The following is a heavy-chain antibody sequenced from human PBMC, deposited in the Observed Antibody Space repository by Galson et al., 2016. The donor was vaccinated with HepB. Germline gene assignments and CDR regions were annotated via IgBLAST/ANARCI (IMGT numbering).Heavy chain of an antibody. Sequence: SLRLSCAASGFTFSAYGMHWVRQAPGKRLEWVATIWYDVIKRYHADSVKGRFTISRENSKNTLSLQMNSLRAEDTAVYYCARADSRSYASKWSLDYWGQGTLVTVSS. CDR2: IWYDVIKR. D-gene: IGHD3-16*01. J-gene: IGHJ4*02. CDR1: GFTFSAYG. CDR3: ARADSRSYASKWSLDY. V-gene: IGHV3-33*01.